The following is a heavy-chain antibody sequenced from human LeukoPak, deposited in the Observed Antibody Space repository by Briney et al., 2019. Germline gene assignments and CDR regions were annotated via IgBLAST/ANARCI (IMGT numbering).Heavy chain of an antibody. Sequence: ASVKVSCKASGYTFTSYTINWVRQAPGQGLEWMGGIIPIFGTANYAQKFQGRVTITADESTSTAYMELSSLRSEDTAVYYCARTPELEWLTLDYWGQGTLVTVSS. CDR3: ARTPELEWLTLDY. D-gene: IGHD3-3*01. V-gene: IGHV1-69*13. CDR1: GYTFTSYT. J-gene: IGHJ4*02. CDR2: IIPIFGTA.